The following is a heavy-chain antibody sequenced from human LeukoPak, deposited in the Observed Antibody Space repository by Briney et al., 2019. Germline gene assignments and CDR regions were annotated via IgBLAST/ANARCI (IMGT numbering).Heavy chain of an antibody. CDR1: GFTFSSYW. Sequence: PRGSLRLSCAAYGFTFSSYWMSWVRQAPGKGLEWVANIKQDGSEKYYVDSVKGRFTISRDNAKNSLYLQMNSLRAEDTAVYYCASGIAAAHYLNPIFDYWGQGTLVTVSS. V-gene: IGHV3-7*01. D-gene: IGHD6-13*01. CDR3: ASGIAAAHYLNPIFDY. J-gene: IGHJ4*02. CDR2: IKQDGSEK.